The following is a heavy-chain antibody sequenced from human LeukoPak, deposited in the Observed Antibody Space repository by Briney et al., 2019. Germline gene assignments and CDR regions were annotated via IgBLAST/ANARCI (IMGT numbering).Heavy chain of an antibody. CDR1: GGSFSGYY. Sequence: SETLSLTCAVYGGSFSGYYWSWIRQPPGKGLEWMGEINHSGSTNYNPSLKSRVTISVDTSKNQFSLKLSSVTAADTAVYYCARGPFPMRAFDIWGQGTMVTVSS. V-gene: IGHV4-34*01. J-gene: IGHJ3*02. D-gene: IGHD2/OR15-2a*01. CDR2: INHSGST. CDR3: ARGPFPMRAFDI.